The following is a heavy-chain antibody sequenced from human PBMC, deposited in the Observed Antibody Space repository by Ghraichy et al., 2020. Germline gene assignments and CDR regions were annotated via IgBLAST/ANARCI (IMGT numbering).Heavy chain of an antibody. D-gene: IGHD4-17*01. CDR3: ARLAQSYYGDPGGDWFDP. J-gene: IGHJ5*02. V-gene: IGHV4-30-2*01. Sequence: TCAVSGGSISSGGYSWSWIRQPPGKGLEWIGYIYHSGSTYYNPSLKSRVTISVDRSKNQFSLKLSSVTAADTAVYYCARLAQSYYGDPGGDWFDPWGQGTLVTVSS. CDR1: GGSISSGGYS. CDR2: IYHSGST.